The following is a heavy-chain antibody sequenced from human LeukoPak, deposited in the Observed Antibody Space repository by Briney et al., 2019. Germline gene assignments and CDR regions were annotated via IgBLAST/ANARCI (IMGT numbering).Heavy chain of an antibody. CDR3: ARHSDSEDWFDP. CDR2: IYYSENT. J-gene: IGHJ5*02. Sequence: PSETLSLTCTVSGASIIINRYYWGWIRQPPGKGLEWIGSIYYSENTYYNPSLESRVTISIDTSKNQFSLNLTSVTAADTAVYYCARHSDSEDWFDPWGQGTLVTFSS. CDR1: GASIIINRYY. V-gene: IGHV4-39*01. D-gene: IGHD2-15*01.